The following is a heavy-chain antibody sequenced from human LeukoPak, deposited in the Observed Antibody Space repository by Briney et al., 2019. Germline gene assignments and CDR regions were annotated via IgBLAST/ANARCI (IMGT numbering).Heavy chain of an antibody. V-gene: IGHV4-31*03. D-gene: IGHD3-9*01. CDR2: IYYTGIT. Sequence: KTSETLSLTCIGSGGSLSSRDYYWTWLRQRPGAGPEWIVYIYYTGITYYNPARKSRITISIDTSNNQFSLRLSSVTAADTAVYYCARKAASTYFFEFWGQGALVTVSS. CDR1: GGSLSSRDYY. J-gene: IGHJ4*02. CDR3: ARKAASTYFFEF.